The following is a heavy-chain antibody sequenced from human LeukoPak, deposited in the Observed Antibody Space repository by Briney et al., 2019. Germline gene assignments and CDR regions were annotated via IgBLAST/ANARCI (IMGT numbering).Heavy chain of an antibody. Sequence: GASVTVSCKASGGTFSSYAISWVRQAPGQGLEWMGRIIPILGIANYAQKFQGRVTITADKSTSTAYMELSSLRSEDTAVYYCASDRIYRYYFDYWGQGTLVTVSS. J-gene: IGHJ4*02. CDR2: IIPILGIA. CDR1: GGTFSSYA. D-gene: IGHD2-15*01. CDR3: ASDRIYRYYFDY. V-gene: IGHV1-69*04.